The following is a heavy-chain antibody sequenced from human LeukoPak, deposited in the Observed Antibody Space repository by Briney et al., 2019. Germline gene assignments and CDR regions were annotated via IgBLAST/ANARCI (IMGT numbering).Heavy chain of an antibody. CDR1: GGTFSSYA. Sequence: GSSVKVSCKASGGTFSSYAISWVRQAPGQGLEWMGRIIPILGIANYAQKFQGRVTITADKSTSTAYMELSSLRSEDTAVYYCAREVPRGDITDWGQGTLVTVSS. CDR2: IIPILGIA. V-gene: IGHV1-69*04. D-gene: IGHD3-10*01. CDR3: AREVPRGDITD. J-gene: IGHJ4*02.